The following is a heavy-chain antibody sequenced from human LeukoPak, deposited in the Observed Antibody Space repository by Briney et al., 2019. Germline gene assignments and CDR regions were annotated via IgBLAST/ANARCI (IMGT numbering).Heavy chain of an antibody. CDR1: GFTFSSYG. CDR2: IRYDGSNK. J-gene: IGHJ4*02. CDR3: ASGARGKPGAGVNYNY. Sequence: PGGSLRLSCAASGFTFSSYGMHWVRQAPGKGLEWVAFIRYDGSNKYYADSVKGRFTISRDNSKNTLYLQMNSLRAEDTAVYYCASGARGKPGAGVNYNYWGQGTLVTVSS. D-gene: IGHD4-23*01. V-gene: IGHV3-30*02.